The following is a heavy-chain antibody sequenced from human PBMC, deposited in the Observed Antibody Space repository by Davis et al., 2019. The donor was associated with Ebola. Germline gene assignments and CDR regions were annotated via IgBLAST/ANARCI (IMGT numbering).Heavy chain of an antibody. Sequence: GESLKISCAASGFTFNNFAMTWVRQTPGKGLEWVSTISGSGADTYYADSVKGRFTISRDNSKITLYLQMNSLRAEDSAVYYCARGDCTGGVCPGVDVWGQGTTVTVS. CDR2: ISGSGADT. CDR1: GFTFNNFA. D-gene: IGHD2-8*02. CDR3: ARGDCTGGVCPGVDV. V-gene: IGHV3-23*01. J-gene: IGHJ6*02.